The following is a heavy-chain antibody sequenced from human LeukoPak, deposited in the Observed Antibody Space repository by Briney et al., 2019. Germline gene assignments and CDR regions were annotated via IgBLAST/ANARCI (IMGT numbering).Heavy chain of an antibody. CDR2: TYYRSKWYS. J-gene: IGHJ4*02. Sequence: SQTLSLTCAISGDSVSSKSAGWNWIRPSPSRGLEWQGRTYYRSKWYSEYALSVKSRITINPDTSKNQFSLQLSSVTPEDTAVYYCARVGNYYFDYWGQGTLVTVSS. CDR3: ARVGNYYFDY. D-gene: IGHD1-26*01. V-gene: IGHV6-1*01. CDR1: GDSVSSKSAG.